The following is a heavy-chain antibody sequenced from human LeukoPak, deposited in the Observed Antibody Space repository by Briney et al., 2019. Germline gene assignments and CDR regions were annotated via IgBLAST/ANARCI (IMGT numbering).Heavy chain of an antibody. V-gene: IGHV1-8*01. CDR1: GYTFTSYD. CDR3: ARVDKATTVSDY. CDR2: MNPNSGNT. J-gene: IGHJ4*02. Sequence: ASVKVSCKASGYTFTSYDINWVRQATGQGPEWMGWMNPNSGNTGYAQKFQGRVTMTRNTSISTAYMELSSLRSEDTAVYYCARVDKATTVSDYWGQGTLVTVSS. D-gene: IGHD4-11*01.